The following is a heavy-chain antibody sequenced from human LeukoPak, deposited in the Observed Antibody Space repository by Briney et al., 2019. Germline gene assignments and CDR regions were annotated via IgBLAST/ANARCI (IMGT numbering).Heavy chain of an antibody. Sequence: GGSLRLSCAASGFTFSDYYMSWIRQAPGKGLEWVSYISSSGSTIYYADSVKGRFTISRDNAKNSLYLQMNSLRAEDTAVYYCARDQGDFWSGYSYFDYWGQGTLVTVSS. J-gene: IGHJ4*02. CDR1: GFTFSDYY. CDR3: ARDQGDFWSGYSYFDY. V-gene: IGHV3-11*04. D-gene: IGHD3-3*01. CDR2: ISSSGSTI.